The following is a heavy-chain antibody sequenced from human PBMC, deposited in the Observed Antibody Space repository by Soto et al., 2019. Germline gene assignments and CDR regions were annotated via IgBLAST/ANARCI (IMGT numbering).Heavy chain of an antibody. CDR1: GGSIISYY. CDR2: IYYSGST. J-gene: IGHJ3*02. CDR3: ARQTLEGHVFDI. V-gene: IGHV4-59*08. Sequence: QVQLQESGPALVKPSETLSLTCTVSGGSIISYYWSWIRQPPGKGLEWIGYIYYSGSTNYNPSLKSRVTISVDTSKNQFSLKLSSVTAADTAVYYCARQTLEGHVFDIWGQGTMVTVSS.